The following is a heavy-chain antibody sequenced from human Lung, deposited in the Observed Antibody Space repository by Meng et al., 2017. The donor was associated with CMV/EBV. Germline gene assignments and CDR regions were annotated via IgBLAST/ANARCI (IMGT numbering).Heavy chain of an antibody. Sequence: GESLKIYCAASGFVFNRFGMKWVRQAPGKGLEWGAFITFDGNNKYYVDSVKGRFTISRQNSRQNSKNALYLQMNSLRLDDTGVYYCVKDGAGYGMYVWGQGTAVTVSS. CDR3: VKDGAGYGMYV. CDR2: ITFDGNNK. J-gene: IGHJ6*02. V-gene: IGHV3-30*02. CDR1: GFVFNRFG. D-gene: IGHD6-13*01.